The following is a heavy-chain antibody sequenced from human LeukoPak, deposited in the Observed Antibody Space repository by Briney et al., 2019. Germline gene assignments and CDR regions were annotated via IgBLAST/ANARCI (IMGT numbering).Heavy chain of an antibody. Sequence: SETLSLTCAVYGGSFSGYYWSWIRQPPGKGLEWIGEIYHSGSSNYNPSLKSRITISVDKSKNQFSLNLTSVTAADTAVYFCARGDTSGWPYSFDYWGQGTLVSVSS. V-gene: IGHV4-34*01. CDR2: IYHSGSS. CDR1: GGSFSGYY. D-gene: IGHD6-19*01. CDR3: ARGDTSGWPYSFDY. J-gene: IGHJ4*02.